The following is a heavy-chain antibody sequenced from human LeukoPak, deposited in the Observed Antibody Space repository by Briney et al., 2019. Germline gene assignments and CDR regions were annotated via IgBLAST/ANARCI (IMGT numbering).Heavy chain of an antibody. CDR1: GYTFTSYD. Sequence: ASVKVSCKASGYTFTSYDINWVRQATGQGLEWMGWMNPNSVNTGYAQKFQGRVTVTRNTSISTAYMELSSLRSEDTAVYYCARSYDSSGYYLYYYYYGMDVWGQGTTVTVSS. J-gene: IGHJ6*02. CDR3: ARSYDSSGYYLYYYYYGMDV. V-gene: IGHV1-8*01. D-gene: IGHD3-22*01. CDR2: MNPNSVNT.